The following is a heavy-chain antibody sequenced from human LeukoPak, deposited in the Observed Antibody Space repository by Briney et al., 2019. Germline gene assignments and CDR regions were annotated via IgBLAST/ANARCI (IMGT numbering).Heavy chain of an antibody. CDR2: INQDGSEK. CDR1: AFTSSSYW. J-gene: IGHJ4*02. Sequence: GGSLRLSCAASAFTSSSYWMRCFRQAPGKGLEWVASINQDGSEKYYVDSVKGRFTISRDNAKNSLYLQMNSLRADDTAVYYCARARGGSNSDYWGQGTLVTVSS. CDR3: ARARGGSNSDY. V-gene: IGHV3-7*03. D-gene: IGHD1-26*01.